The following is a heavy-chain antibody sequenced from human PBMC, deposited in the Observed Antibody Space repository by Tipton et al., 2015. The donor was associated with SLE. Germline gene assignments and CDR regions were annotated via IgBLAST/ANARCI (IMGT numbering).Heavy chain of an antibody. D-gene: IGHD1-1*01. J-gene: IGHJ4*02. CDR3: ATDLPGDRDFDY. Sequence: GSLRLSCVVSGLTFSNYEMNWVRQAPGEGLEWVSYISISGTSTQYADSVKGRFTVSRDDAKNSLFLQMNSLRAEDTAVYYCATDLPGDRDFDYWGQGTLVTVSS. CDR1: GLTFSNYE. CDR2: ISISGTST. V-gene: IGHV3-48*03.